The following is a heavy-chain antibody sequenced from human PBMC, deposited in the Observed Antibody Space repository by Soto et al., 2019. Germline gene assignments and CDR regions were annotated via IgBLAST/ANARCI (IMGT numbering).Heavy chain of an antibody. J-gene: IGHJ5*02. CDR2: IIPILGIA. Sequence: QVQLVQSGAEVKKPGSSVKVSCKASGGTFSSYTISWVRQAPGQGLEWMGRIIPILGIANYAQKFQGRVTITADKSTSTAYMELSSLRSEDTAVYYCARDKVAADSFWFDPWGQGTLVTVSS. CDR3: ARDKVAADSFWFDP. CDR1: GGTFSSYT. D-gene: IGHD6-13*01. V-gene: IGHV1-69*08.